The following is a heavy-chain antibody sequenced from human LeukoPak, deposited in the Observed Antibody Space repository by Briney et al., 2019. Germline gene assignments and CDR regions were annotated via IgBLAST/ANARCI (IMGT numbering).Heavy chain of an antibody. CDR1: GGTFSSYA. J-gene: IGHJ4*02. CDR3: ARQVLRYFDWLTYFDY. V-gene: IGHV1-69*13. Sequence: SVKVSCKASGGTFSSYAISWVRRAPGQGLEWMGGIIPIFGTANYAQKFQGRVTITADESTSTAYMELSSLRSEDTAVYYCARQVLRYFDWLTYFDYWGQGTLVTVSS. CDR2: IIPIFGTA. D-gene: IGHD3-9*01.